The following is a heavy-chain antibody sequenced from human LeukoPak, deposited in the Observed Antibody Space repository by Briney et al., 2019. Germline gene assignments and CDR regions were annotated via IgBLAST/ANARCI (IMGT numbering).Heavy chain of an antibody. CDR3: ARHVVAVGFDY. D-gene: IGHD3-22*01. CDR2: IKQDGSEK. Sequence: GGSLRLSCAASGFTFNSYWMSWVRQAQGKGLEWVANIKQDGSEKHYVDSVKGRFTISRDNAKNSLYLQMNSLRAEDTAVYYCARHVVAVGFDYWGQGTLVTVSS. CDR1: GFTFNSYW. J-gene: IGHJ4*02. V-gene: IGHV3-7*01.